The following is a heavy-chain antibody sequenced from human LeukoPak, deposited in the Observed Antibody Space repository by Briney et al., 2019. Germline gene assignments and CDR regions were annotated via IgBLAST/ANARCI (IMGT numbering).Heavy chain of an antibody. CDR2: IYSGGST. D-gene: IGHD3-22*01. V-gene: IGHV3-53*01. CDR3: ARYRNYYDSSGYYPFDY. Sequence: PVGSLRLACAASGFTVSSNYMSWVRQAPGRGLEWVSIIYSGGSTYYADSVKGRFTISRDNSKNTLYLQMNSLRAEDTAVYYCARYRNYYDSSGYYPFDYWGQGSLVTVSS. CDR1: GFTVSSNY. J-gene: IGHJ4*02.